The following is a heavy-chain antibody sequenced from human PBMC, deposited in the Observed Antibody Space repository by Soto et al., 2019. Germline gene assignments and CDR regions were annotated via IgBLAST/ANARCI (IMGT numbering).Heavy chain of an antibody. CDR1: GGSISSYY. CDR3: ARGDVDTAMVDFDY. Sequence: PSETLSLTCTVSGGSISSYYWSWIRQPPGKGLEWIGYIYYSGSTNYNPSLKSRVTISVDTSKNQFSLKLSSVTAADTAVYYCARGDVDTAMVDFDYWGQGTLVTVS. CDR2: IYYSGST. J-gene: IGHJ4*02. V-gene: IGHV4-59*01. D-gene: IGHD5-18*01.